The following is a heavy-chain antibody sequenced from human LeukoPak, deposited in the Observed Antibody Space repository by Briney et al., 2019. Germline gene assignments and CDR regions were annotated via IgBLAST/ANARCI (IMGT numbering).Heavy chain of an antibody. CDR1: GGSISSYY. D-gene: IGHD4-11*01. Sequence: SETLSLTCTVSGGSISSYYWSWIRQPPGKGLEWIGYIYYSGSTNYNPSLKSRVTISVDRSKNQFSLKLSSVTAADTAEYYCAGTTDYSSFLAFWGQGTLVTVSS. V-gene: IGHV4-59*12. CDR3: AGTTDYSSFLAF. CDR2: IYYSGST. J-gene: IGHJ4*02.